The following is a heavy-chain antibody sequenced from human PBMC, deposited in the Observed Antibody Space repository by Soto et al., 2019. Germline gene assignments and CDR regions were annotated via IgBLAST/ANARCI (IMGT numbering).Heavy chain of an antibody. Sequence: PGGSLRLSCAASGFTFSSYAMSWVRQAPGKGLEWVSAISGSGGSTYYADSVKGRFTISRDNSKNTLYLQMNSLRAEDTAVYYCAKAPLWVPNLTPFDYWGQGTLVTVSS. V-gene: IGHV3-23*01. CDR3: AKAPLWVPNLTPFDY. CDR2: ISGSGGST. D-gene: IGHD3-10*01. J-gene: IGHJ4*02. CDR1: GFTFSSYA.